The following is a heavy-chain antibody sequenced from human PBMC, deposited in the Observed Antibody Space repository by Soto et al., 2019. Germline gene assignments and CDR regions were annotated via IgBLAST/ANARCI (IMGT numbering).Heavy chain of an antibody. CDR3: AGASSSSWAEFDC. V-gene: IGHV4-59*01. CDR2: VYNSGGT. CDR1: GGSISSSY. D-gene: IGHD6-13*01. Sequence: QVQLQESGPGLVKPSETMSLTCTVSGGSISSSYWSWIRQPPGKGLEWIGYVYNSGGTNYNPSLKSRVTISVDSSKNQFALKLSSVTAAYTAMYFCAGASSSSWAEFDCWGQGTLVTVSS. J-gene: IGHJ4*02.